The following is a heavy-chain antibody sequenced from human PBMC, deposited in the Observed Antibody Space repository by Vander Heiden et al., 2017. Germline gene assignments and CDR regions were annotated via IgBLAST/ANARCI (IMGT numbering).Heavy chain of an antibody. V-gene: IGHV4-4*07. J-gene: IGHJ4*01. D-gene: IGHD2-15*01. CDR2: VYSSGST. CDR3: ARVVPHCSGGTCSTFDY. CDR1: GGSISSYY. Sequence: QVQLQESGPGLVKPSETLSLTCTVSGGSISSYYWSWIRQSAGKGLEWIGRVYSSGSTSYNPSLRSRVTMSVDTSKNQFSLKLTSVTAADTAVYYCARVVPHCSGGTCSTFDYWGHGALVTVFS.